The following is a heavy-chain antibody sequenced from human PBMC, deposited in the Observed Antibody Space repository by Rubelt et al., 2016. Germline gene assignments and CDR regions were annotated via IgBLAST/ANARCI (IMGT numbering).Heavy chain of an antibody. Sequence: QVQLQESGPGLVKPSQTLSLTCTVSGGSISSGGYYWSWIRQPPGKGLEWIGYIYYGGSTYYNPAVKSRVNLSVETSKNQFALKVGSGTAAETAVYYCARSYSGYDLAFGYWGQGTLVTVSS. V-gene: IGHV4-31*03. CDR3: ARSYSGYDLAFGY. CDR1: GGSISSGGYY. CDR2: IYYGGST. J-gene: IGHJ4*02. D-gene: IGHD5-12*01.